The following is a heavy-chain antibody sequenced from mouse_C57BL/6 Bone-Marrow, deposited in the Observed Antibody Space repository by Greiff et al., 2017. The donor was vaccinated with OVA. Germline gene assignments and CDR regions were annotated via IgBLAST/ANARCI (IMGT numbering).Heavy chain of an antibody. V-gene: IGHV5-9-1*02. D-gene: IGHD3-2*02. CDR3: TRDSSGYYFDY. CDR2: ISRGGAYI. CDR1: GFTFSSYA. Sequence: EVKLVESGEGLVKPGGSLKLSCAASGFTFSSYAMSWVRQTPEKRLEGVAYISRGGAYIYYADTVKGRFTISRDNARNTLYLQMSRLKSEDTAMYYCTRDSSGYYFDYWGQGTTLTVSS. J-gene: IGHJ2*01.